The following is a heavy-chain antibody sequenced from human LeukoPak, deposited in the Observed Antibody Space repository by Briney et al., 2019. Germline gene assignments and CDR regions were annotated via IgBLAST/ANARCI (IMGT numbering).Heavy chain of an antibody. D-gene: IGHD6-13*01. CDR3: ARQASSSPKQYYFDY. Sequence: GESLQISWKGSGYRFTNYWIGWGRQMPGKGLEGMGIIYPGDSDTRYSPSFQGQVTISADKSISTAYLQWSSLKASDTAMYYCARQASSSPKQYYFDYWGQGTLVTVSS. CDR2: IYPGDSDT. V-gene: IGHV5-51*01. CDR1: GYRFTNYW. J-gene: IGHJ4*02.